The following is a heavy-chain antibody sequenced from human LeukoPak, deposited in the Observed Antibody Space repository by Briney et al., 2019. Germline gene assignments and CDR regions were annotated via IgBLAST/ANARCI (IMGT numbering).Heavy chain of an antibody. D-gene: IGHD7-27*01. CDR1: GFTFSSFA. V-gene: IGHV3-23*01. CDR2: ISDGGSRT. J-gene: IGHJ4*02. CDR3: AKVQLGIGVDY. Sequence: PGGSLRLSCSASGFTFSSFALSWVRQAPGKGLEWVSGISDGGSRTYYADSVKGRFTISRDDSKNTLYLQMNSLRAEDTAVYYCAKVQLGIGVDYWGQGTLVTVSS.